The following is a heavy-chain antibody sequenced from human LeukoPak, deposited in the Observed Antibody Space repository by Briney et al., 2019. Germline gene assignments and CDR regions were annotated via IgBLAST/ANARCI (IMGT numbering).Heavy chain of an antibody. J-gene: IGHJ4*02. V-gene: IGHV4-59*01. CDR3: ARGYDSKSTYFDY. Sequence: PSETLSLTCTVSGGSISSYYWNWIRQTPGKGLELIGYIYHSGSTKYNPSLKSRVTMAVDTSKNQFSLRLNSVTAADTALYYCARGYDSKSTYFDYWGQGTLVTVSS. CDR2: IYHSGST. CDR1: GGSISSYY. D-gene: IGHD5-12*01.